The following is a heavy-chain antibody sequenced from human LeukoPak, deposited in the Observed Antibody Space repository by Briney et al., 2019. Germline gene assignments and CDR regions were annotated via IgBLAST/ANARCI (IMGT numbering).Heavy chain of an antibody. J-gene: IGHJ4*02. CDR1: GFTFSSYA. CDR3: AKAVAGTDREYFDY. V-gene: IGHV3-30*02. CDR2: IRYDGSNK. D-gene: IGHD6-19*01. Sequence: GGSLRLSCAASGFTFSSYAMSWVRQAPGKGLEWVAFIRYDGSNKYYADSVKGRFTISRDNSKNTLYLQMNSLRAEDTAVYYCAKAVAGTDREYFDYWGQGTLVTVSS.